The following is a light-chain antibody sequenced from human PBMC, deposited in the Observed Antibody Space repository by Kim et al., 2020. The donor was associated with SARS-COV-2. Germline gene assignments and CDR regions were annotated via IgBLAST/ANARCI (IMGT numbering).Light chain of an antibody. V-gene: IGLV2-11*01. CDR3: CSYAGRVV. Sequence: QSALTQPRSVSGSPGQSVTISCTGTSSDVGGYNYVSWYQQHPGKAPKLMIYDVSKRPSGVPDRFSGSKSGNTASLTISGLQAEDEADYYSCSYAGRVVFGGVTQLTVL. CDR2: DVS. CDR1: SSDVGGYNY. J-gene: IGLJ2*01.